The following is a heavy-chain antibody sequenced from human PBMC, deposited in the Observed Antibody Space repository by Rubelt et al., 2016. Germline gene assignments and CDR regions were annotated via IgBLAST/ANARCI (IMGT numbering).Heavy chain of an antibody. CDR1: GFTFSSYA. J-gene: IGHJ6*02. CDR3: ARDRGLLNVDYYYGMDV. CDR2: ISGSGGST. D-gene: IGHD2-15*01. V-gene: IGHV3-23*01. Sequence: EVQLLESGGGLVQPGGSLRLSCAASGFTFSSYAMSWVRQAPGKGLEWVSAISGSGGSTYYADSVKGRFTISSDNSRNTLYLQMNSLRAEDTAVYYCARDRGLLNVDYYYGMDVWGQGTTVTVSS.